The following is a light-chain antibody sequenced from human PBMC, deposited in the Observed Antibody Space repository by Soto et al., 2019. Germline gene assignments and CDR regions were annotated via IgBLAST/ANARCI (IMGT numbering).Light chain of an antibody. V-gene: IGKV3-15*01. CDR3: QSYNDWPFT. Sequence: EIVMTQSPATLSVSQGERVTLSCRASESISTYLAWYQQKPGQAPRLLIYGASTKATGIPARFSGSGSATDFTLTISSLQSEDFAVYYCQSYNDWPFTFGQGTKLEI. CDR2: GAS. J-gene: IGKJ2*01. CDR1: ESISTY.